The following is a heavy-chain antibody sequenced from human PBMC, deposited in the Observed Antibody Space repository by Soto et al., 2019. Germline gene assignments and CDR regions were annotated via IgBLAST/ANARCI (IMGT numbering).Heavy chain of an antibody. D-gene: IGHD6-19*01. CDR1: GLTFSSYA. J-gene: IGHJ4*02. CDR2: ISYDGSNK. CDR3: ARPESAPIAVAGIDY. V-gene: IGHV3-30-3*01. Sequence: GGSLRLSCAASGLTFSSYAMHWVRQAPGKGLEWVAVISYDGSNKYYADSVKGRFTISRDNSKNTLYLQMNSLRAEDTAVYYCARPESAPIAVAGIDYWGQGTLVTVSS.